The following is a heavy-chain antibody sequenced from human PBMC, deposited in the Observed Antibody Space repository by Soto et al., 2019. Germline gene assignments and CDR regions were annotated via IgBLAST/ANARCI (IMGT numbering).Heavy chain of an antibody. D-gene: IGHD1-26*01. CDR1: GFTFTNYA. CDR3: AKDRSPGTSWYFDL. CDR2: ISGSGGRS. J-gene: IGHJ2*01. Sequence: EEQLLESGGGLAQPGGSLRLSCAASGFTFTNYAMSWVRQAPGKGLEWVSVISGSGGRSDYAESVKGRFTISRANSKNTLYLQMNSLRAEDTAVYYCAKDRSPGTSWYFDLWGRGTLVTVSS. V-gene: IGHV3-23*01.